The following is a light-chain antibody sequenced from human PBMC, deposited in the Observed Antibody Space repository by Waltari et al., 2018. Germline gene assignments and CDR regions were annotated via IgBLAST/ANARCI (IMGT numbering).Light chain of an antibody. CDR1: SPHIGAGYD. Sequence: QSVLTQPPSVSGAPGQRVTISCTGSSPHIGAGYDVPWYQQLPGTAPKLLIYGNNNRPSGVPDRFSGSKSGTSASLAITGLQAEDEADYYCQSYDSSLSGPRVFGGGTKLTVL. CDR2: GNN. CDR3: QSYDSSLSGPRV. J-gene: IGLJ3*02. V-gene: IGLV1-40*01.